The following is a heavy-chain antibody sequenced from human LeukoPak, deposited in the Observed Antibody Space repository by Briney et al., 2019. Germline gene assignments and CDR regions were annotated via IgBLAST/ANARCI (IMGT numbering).Heavy chain of an antibody. D-gene: IGHD3-10*01. V-gene: IGHV1-46*01. CDR3: ARDLGHYYGSGSYFDY. CDR2: INPSGGST. CDR1: GYTFTSYY. J-gene: IGHJ4*02. Sequence: ASLKVSCKASGYTFTSYYMHWVRQAPGQGLEWMGIINPSGGSTSYAQKFQGRVTMTRDTSTSTVYMELSSLRSEDTAVYYCARDLGHYYGSGSYFDYWGQGTLVTVPS.